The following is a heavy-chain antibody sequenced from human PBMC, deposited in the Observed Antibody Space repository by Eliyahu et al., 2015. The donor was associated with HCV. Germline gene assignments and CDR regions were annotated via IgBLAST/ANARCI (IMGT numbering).Heavy chain of an antibody. J-gene: IGHJ4*02. D-gene: IGHD2-2*01. CDR1: GYTXTDHG. CDR2: ISTXSGNT. V-gene: IGHV1-18*04. CDR3: ARALERGLRLCSSTSCATPES. Sequence: VQVVQSGAEIKKPGASVRVSCKTSGYTXTDHGLXWVRQAPGQGLEWIGWISTXSGNTWYXQKFLGRXTLTIDTSTDTGYLEVRSLRSDDTAVYYCARALERGLRLCSSTSCATPESWGQGTLVTVSS.